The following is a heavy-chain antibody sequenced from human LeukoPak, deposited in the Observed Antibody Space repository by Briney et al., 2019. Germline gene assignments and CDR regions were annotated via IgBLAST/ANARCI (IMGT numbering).Heavy chain of an antibody. CDR1: GGTFSSYA. Sequence: SVKVSCKASGGTFSSYAISWVRQAPGQGLEWMGGIIPIFGTANYAQKYQGRVTITADESTSTAYMELSSLRSEDTAVYYCARTVRINYYDSSGYFDYWGQGTLVTVSS. V-gene: IGHV1-69*01. D-gene: IGHD3-22*01. CDR3: ARTVRINYYDSSGYFDY. CDR2: IIPIFGTA. J-gene: IGHJ4*02.